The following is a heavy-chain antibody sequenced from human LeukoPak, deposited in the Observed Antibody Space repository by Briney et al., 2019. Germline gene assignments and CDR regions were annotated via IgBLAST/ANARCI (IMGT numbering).Heavy chain of an antibody. Sequence: PSETLSLTCTVSGGSISSSSYYWGWIRQPPGKGLEWIGSIYYSGSTYYNPSLKSRVTISVDTSKNQFSLKLSSVTAADTAVYYCASHTIAAAGPDYWGQGTLVTVSS. J-gene: IGHJ4*02. CDR3: ASHTIAAAGPDY. V-gene: IGHV4-39*01. D-gene: IGHD6-13*01. CDR2: IYYSGST. CDR1: GGSISSSSYY.